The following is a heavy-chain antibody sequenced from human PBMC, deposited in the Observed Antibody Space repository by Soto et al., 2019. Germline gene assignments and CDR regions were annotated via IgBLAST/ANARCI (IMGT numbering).Heavy chain of an antibody. CDR3: ARGVGAQQWLVGVWFDP. J-gene: IGHJ5*02. Sequence: QVQLVQSGAEVKKPGASVKVSCKASGYTFTGYYMHWVRQAPGQGLEWMGWINPNSGGTNYAQKLQGRVTMTRDTSISTAYMELSRLRSDDTAEYYCARGVGAQQWLVGVWFDPWGQGTLVTVSS. V-gene: IGHV1-2*02. CDR1: GYTFTGYY. D-gene: IGHD6-19*01. CDR2: INPNSGGT.